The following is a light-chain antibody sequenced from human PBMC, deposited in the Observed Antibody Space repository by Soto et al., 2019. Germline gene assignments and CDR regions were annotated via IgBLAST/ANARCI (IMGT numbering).Light chain of an antibody. CDR2: GAS. CDR1: QSVSSN. Sequence: EIVMTQSPSALSVSPGERATLSCRASQSVSSNLAWYQQKPGQAPRLPIYGASTRATGIPARFSGSGSGTEFTLTISSLEPEDFGVYYCQQYHNWPPITFGQGTRLEIK. V-gene: IGKV3-15*01. CDR3: QQYHNWPPIT. J-gene: IGKJ5*01.